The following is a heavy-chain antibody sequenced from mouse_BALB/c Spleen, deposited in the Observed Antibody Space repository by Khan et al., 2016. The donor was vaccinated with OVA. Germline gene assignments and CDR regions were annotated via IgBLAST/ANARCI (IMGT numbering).Heavy chain of an antibody. CDR2: ISSGGDYT. CDR1: GFTFSSYS. D-gene: IGHD4-1*01. J-gene: IGHJ3*01. Sequence: EVQRVESGGDLVKPGGSLKLSCAASGFTFSSYSMSWVRQTPDKRLEWVATISSGGDYTYYPDNVKGRFTISRDNAKHTLYLQMSSLKAEDTAMYYCASHLTGSFAYWGQGTLVTVSA. V-gene: IGHV5-6*01. CDR3: ASHLTGSFAY.